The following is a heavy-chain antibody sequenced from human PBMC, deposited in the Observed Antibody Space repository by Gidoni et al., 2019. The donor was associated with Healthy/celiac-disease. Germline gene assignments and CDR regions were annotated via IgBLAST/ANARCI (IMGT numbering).Heavy chain of an antibody. V-gene: IGHV3-30*18. J-gene: IGHJ4*02. CDR3: AKPDIAVADPLDY. CDR1: GFTFSSYG. Sequence: QVQLVEYGGGVVKPGRSLRPSCAASGFTFSSYGMHWVRQAPGTGLGWVAVISYDGSNKYYADSVKGRFTISRDNSKNTLYLQMNSLRAEDTAVYYCAKPDIAVADPLDYWGQGTLVTVSS. CDR2: ISYDGSNK. D-gene: IGHD6-19*01.